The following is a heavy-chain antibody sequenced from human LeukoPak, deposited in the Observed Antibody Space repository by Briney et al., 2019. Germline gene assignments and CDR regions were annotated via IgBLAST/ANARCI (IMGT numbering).Heavy chain of an antibody. CDR3: AREGEDHSSGAYFDL. V-gene: IGHV4-59*01. CDR2: IYYGGST. CDR1: GGSISSYY. J-gene: IGHJ2*01. Sequence: PSGTLSLTCTVSGGSISSYYWSWIRQPPGKGREWMGYIYYGGSTNYNPSLKSRVAISVVTSKNQYSLKLRSVPAADPAVYYCAREGEDHSSGAYFDLWGRGTLVTVSS. D-gene: IGHD3-22*01.